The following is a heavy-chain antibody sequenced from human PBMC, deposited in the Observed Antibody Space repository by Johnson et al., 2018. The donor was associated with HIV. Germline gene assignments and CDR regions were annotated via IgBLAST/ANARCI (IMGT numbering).Heavy chain of an antibody. J-gene: IGHJ3*01. Sequence: VQLVESGGGLVQPGGSLRLSCAASGFAFSSYAMTWVRQAPGKGLEWVSAISGSGGSTYYADSVKGRFTISRDNAKNSLYLKMNSLRAEDTALYYCARDNIYGSAWGDAFDVWGQGTMVTVSS. CDR1: GFAFSSYA. V-gene: IGHV3-23*04. CDR3: ARDNIYGSAWGDAFDV. D-gene: IGHD6-19*01. CDR2: ISGSGGST.